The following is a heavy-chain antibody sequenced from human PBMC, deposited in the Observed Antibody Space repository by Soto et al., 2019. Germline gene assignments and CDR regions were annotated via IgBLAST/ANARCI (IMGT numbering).Heavy chain of an antibody. CDR2: IYYSGST. CDR3: ARVRGVVVPAAPANYYYYYGMDV. J-gene: IGHJ6*02. Sequence: QVQLQESGPGLVKPSQTLSLTCTVSGGSISSGGYYWSWIRQHPGKGLEWIGYIYYSGSTYYNPSLKSRVTISVDTSKNQFSLKLSSVTAADTAVYYCARVRGVVVPAAPANYYYYYGMDVWGQGTTVTVSS. CDR1: GGSISSGGYY. D-gene: IGHD2-2*01. V-gene: IGHV4-31*03.